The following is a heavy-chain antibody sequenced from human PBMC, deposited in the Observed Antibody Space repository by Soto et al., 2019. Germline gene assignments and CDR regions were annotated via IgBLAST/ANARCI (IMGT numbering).Heavy chain of an antibody. V-gene: IGHV3-66*01. Sequence: GGSLRLSCAASGFTVSSNYMSWVRQAPGKGLEWVSVIYSGGSTYYADSVKGRFTISRDNSKNTLYLQMNSLRAEDTAVYYCARGGSGYDLLNIRIYYYYYYGMDVWGQGTTVTVSS. CDR3: ARGGSGYDLLNIRIYYYYYYGMDV. J-gene: IGHJ6*02. D-gene: IGHD5-12*01. CDR2: IYSGGST. CDR1: GFTVSSNY.